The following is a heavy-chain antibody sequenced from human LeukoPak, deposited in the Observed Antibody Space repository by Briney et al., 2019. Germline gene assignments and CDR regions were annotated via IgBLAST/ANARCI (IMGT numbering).Heavy chain of an antibody. Sequence: PSQTLSLTCTVSGGSVRRGNYYWTWIRQPAGSGLEWIGRIYTSGTTDYNPSPRTRVTISVDASRNQFSLNLSSVTAADTAVYYCARWEVRGGTFDPWGQGTLVTVSS. CDR2: IYTSGTT. D-gene: IGHD3-10*01. J-gene: IGHJ5*02. CDR1: GGSVRRGNYY. V-gene: IGHV4-61*02. CDR3: ARWEVRGGTFDP.